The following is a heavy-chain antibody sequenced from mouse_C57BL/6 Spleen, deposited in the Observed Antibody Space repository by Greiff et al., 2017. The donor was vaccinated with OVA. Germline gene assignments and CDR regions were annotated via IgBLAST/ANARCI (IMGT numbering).Heavy chain of an antibody. J-gene: IGHJ4*01. Sequence: EVQVVESGGGLVQPKGSLKLSCAASGFSFNTYAMNWVRQAPGKGLEWVARIRSKSNNYATYYADSVKDRFTISRDDSESMLYLQMNNLKTEDTAMYYCVRRRYGYDGEGFYYYAMDYWGQGTSVTVSS. D-gene: IGHD2-2*01. V-gene: IGHV10-1*01. CDR1: GFSFNTYA. CDR2: IRSKSNNYAT. CDR3: VRRRYGYDGEGFYYYAMDY.